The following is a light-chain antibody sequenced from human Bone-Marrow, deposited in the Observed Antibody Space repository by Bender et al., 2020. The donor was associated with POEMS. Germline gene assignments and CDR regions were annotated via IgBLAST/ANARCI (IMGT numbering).Light chain of an antibody. CDR1: SSDVGAYNL. CDR3: CSYAGSSTYV. V-gene: IGLV2-23*02. CDR2: EVS. J-gene: IGLJ1*01. Sequence: QSALTQPAFVSGSPGQSITLSCIGTSSDVGAYNLVSWYQQHPGRAPKLMISEVSKRPSGVSNRFSGSKSGNTASLTISGLQAEDEADYYCCSYAGSSTYVFGTGTAVTVL.